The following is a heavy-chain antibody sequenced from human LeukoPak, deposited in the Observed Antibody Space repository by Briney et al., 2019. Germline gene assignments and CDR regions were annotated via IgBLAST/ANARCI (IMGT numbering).Heavy chain of an antibody. J-gene: IGHJ4*02. CDR1: GGSFSGYY. CDR2: IYYSGST. D-gene: IGHD1-26*01. V-gene: IGHV4-34*01. Sequence: SETLSLTCAVYGGSFSGYYWSWIRQPPGKGLEWIGSIYYSGSTYYNPSLKSRVTISVDTSKNQFSLKLSSVTAADTAVYYCARHPSDGATAYFDYWGQGTLVTVSS. CDR3: ARHPSDGATAYFDY.